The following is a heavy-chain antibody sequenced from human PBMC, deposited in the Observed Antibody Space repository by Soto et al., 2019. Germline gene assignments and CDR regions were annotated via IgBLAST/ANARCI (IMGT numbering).Heavy chain of an antibody. CDR1: GGSISSYY. Sequence: PSETLSLTCTVSGGSISSYYWNWIRQPPGKGLEWIGYIYYSGSTNYSPSLNSRVTISVDTSKNQFSLELRSVTAADTAVYYCARGVRDGYNLPPTKPPDYWGQGTLVTVSS. D-gene: IGHD5-12*01. J-gene: IGHJ4*02. CDR2: IYYSGST. V-gene: IGHV4-59*01. CDR3: ARGVRDGYNLPPTKPPDY.